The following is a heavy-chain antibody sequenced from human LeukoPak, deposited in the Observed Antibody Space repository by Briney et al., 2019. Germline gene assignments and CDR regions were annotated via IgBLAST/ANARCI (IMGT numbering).Heavy chain of an antibody. J-gene: IGHJ6*02. CDR2: INPSGGST. Sequence: GASVKVSCKAYGYTFTSYYMHWVRQAPGQGLEWMGIINPSGGSTSYAQKFQGRVTMTRDTSTSTVYMELSSLRSEDTAVYYCARALEWLLWSMVVWGQGTTVTVSS. D-gene: IGHD3-3*01. CDR3: ARALEWLLWSMVV. CDR1: GYTFTSYY. V-gene: IGHV1-46*01.